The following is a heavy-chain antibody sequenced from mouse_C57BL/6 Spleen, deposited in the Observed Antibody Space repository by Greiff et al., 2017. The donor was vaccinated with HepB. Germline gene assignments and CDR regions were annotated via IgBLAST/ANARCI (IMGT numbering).Heavy chain of an antibody. CDR3: AREGRRGLAY. CDR2: ISSGGSYT. Sequence: EVQVVESGGDLVKPGGSLKLSCAASGFTFSSYGMSWVRQTPDKRLEWVATISSGGSYTYYPDSVKGRFTISRDNAKNTLYLQRSSLKAEDTAMYYCAREGRRGLAYWGQGTLVTVSA. V-gene: IGHV5-6*01. J-gene: IGHJ3*01. CDR1: GFTFSSYG.